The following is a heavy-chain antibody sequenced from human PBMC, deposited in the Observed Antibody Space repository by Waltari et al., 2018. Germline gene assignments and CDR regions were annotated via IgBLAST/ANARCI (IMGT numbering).Heavy chain of an antibody. D-gene: IGHD3-3*01. J-gene: IGHJ4*02. V-gene: IGHV1-2*06. CDR1: GYTFPDYY. CDR2: INPNSGGT. CDR3: ARGGPAIFGVLITKRFDY. Sequence: QVQLVQSGAEVKKPGASVKVSCKASGYTFPDYYMPCVRQAPGQGLEWMGRINPNSGGTNYTQKFQGRVTRTRDTSISTAYMELSRLRSDDTAVYYCARGGPAIFGVLITKRFDYWGQGTLVTVSS.